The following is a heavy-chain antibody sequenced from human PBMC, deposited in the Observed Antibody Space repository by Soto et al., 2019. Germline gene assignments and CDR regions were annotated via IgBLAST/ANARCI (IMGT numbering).Heavy chain of an antibody. CDR2: IYYRGNT. Sequence: QLQESGPGLVKPSETLSLTCSVSGDSINSDKHYWGWIRQPPGKGLEWIGSIYYRGNTYYNPSLQTRVTISLDKSKSQFSLRLNSVTAADSAVYFCARLEGLATISYYFDFWGQGAQVTVSS. D-gene: IGHD3-9*01. CDR1: GDSINSDKHY. V-gene: IGHV4-39*01. J-gene: IGHJ4*02. CDR3: ARLEGLATISYYFDF.